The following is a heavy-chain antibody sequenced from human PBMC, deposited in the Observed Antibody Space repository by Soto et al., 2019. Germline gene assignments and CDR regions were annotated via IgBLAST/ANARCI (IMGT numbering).Heavy chain of an antibody. Sequence: QVQLVESGGGVVQPGRSLRLSCAASGFTFSSYGMHWVRQAPGKGREWVAVISYDGSNKYYADSVKGRFTISRDNSKNTLYLQMNSLRAEDTAVYYCAKGVKRATRGSFDYWGQGTLVTVSS. J-gene: IGHJ4*02. V-gene: IGHV3-30*18. D-gene: IGHD1-26*01. CDR1: GFTFSSYG. CDR3: AKGVKRATRGSFDY. CDR2: ISYDGSNK.